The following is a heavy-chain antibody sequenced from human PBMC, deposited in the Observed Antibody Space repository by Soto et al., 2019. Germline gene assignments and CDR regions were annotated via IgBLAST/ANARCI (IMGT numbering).Heavy chain of an antibody. J-gene: IGHJ6*02. CDR2: ITSSSSYI. Sequence: GGSLRLSCAASGFTFMRSYTMTWVRQAPGKGLEWVSSITSSSSYIYYADSVKGRFTISRDNAKNSLYLQMNSLRAEDTAVYYCARVGTATGMDVWGQGTTVTVSS. V-gene: IGHV3-21*01. CDR1: GFTFMRSYT. D-gene: IGHD1-1*01. CDR3: ARVGTATGMDV.